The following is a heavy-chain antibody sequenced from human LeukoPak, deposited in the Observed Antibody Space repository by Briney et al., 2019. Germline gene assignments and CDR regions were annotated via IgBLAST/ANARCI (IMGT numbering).Heavy chain of an antibody. CDR1: GGSISSYY. D-gene: IGHD4-17*01. CDR2: IYYTGST. Sequence: KTSETLSLTCTVSGGSISSYYWSWIRQPPGKGLEWIGYIYYTGSTNYNPSLKSRVTISVDTSKNQFSLKLSSVTAADTAVYYCARSYGDNLNFDYWGQGSLVTVSS. CDR3: ARSYGDNLNFDY. J-gene: IGHJ4*02. V-gene: IGHV4-59*01.